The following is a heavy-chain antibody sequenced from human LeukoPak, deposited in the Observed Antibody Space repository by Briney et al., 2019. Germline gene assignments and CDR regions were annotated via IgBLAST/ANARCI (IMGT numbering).Heavy chain of an antibody. Sequence: GGSLRLSCAVSGFTFSSYAMSWVRQAPGKGLEWVSGISGSGGSTYYADSVKGRFTISRDNSKNTLYLQMNSLRAEDTAVYYCAKMGGYTYGYVWYFDLWGRGTLVTVSS. V-gene: IGHV3-23*01. D-gene: IGHD5-18*01. J-gene: IGHJ2*01. CDR1: GFTFSSYA. CDR2: ISGSGGST. CDR3: AKMGGYTYGYVWYFDL.